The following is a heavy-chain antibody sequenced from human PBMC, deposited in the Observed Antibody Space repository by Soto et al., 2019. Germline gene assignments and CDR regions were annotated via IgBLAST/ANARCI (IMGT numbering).Heavy chain of an antibody. CDR1: GFTISSAW. Sequence: EVQLVESGGGLVKPGESLRLSCAVSGFTISSAWMNWVRQAPGKGLEWVGRIKTKTQGETTDYAAPVKGRFTISRDDSENTLSLQMNSLKIEDTVVYYCTTGSVEGYWGQGTLVTVSS. V-gene: IGHV3-15*07. CDR2: IKTKTQGETT. D-gene: IGHD1-26*01. CDR3: TTGSVEGY. J-gene: IGHJ4*02.